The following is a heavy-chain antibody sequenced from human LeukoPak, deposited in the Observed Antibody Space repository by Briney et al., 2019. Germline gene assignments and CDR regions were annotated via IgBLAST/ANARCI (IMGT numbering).Heavy chain of an antibody. Sequence: PGRSLRLSCAASGFTFSSYAMSWVRHAPGKGLEWVSAISGSGGSTYYADSVKGRFTISRDNSKNTLYLQMNSLRAEDTAVYYCGGYATSGWFDPWGQGTLVTVSS. J-gene: IGHJ5*02. CDR2: ISGSGGST. CDR1: GFTFSSYA. V-gene: IGHV3-23*01. D-gene: IGHD2-8*01. CDR3: GGYATSGWFDP.